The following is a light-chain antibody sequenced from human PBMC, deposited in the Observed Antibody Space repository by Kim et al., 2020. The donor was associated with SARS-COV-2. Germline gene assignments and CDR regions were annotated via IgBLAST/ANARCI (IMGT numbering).Light chain of an antibody. CDR2: DAA. CDR1: QSISGW. Sequence: SASVGDRVTITCRASQSISGWLAWYQQKPGKAPKLLIHDAAILERGVPSRFSGSGSETEFTLTISSLQPEDSATYFCQQYNTYYYVFGQGTKLEI. CDR3: QQYNTYYYV. V-gene: IGKV1-5*01. J-gene: IGKJ2*01.